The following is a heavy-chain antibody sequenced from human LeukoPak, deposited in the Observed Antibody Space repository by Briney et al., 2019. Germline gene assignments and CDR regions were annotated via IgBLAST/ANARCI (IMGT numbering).Heavy chain of an antibody. V-gene: IGHV4-39*01. J-gene: IGHJ6*02. CDR2: IYYSGST. D-gene: IGHD3-16*01. CDR3: ARRPRRNPFHGGYYYGMDV. Sequence: SETLSLTCTVSGGSISSSSYYWGWIRQPPGKGLEWIGSIYYSGSTYYNPSLKSRVTISVDTSKNQFSLKLSSVTAADTAVYYCARRPRRNPFHGGYYYGMDVWGQGTTVTVSS. CDR1: GGSISSSSYY.